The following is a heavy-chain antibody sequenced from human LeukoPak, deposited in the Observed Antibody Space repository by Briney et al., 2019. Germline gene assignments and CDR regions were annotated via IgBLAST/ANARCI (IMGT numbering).Heavy chain of an antibody. J-gene: IGHJ4*02. V-gene: IGHV3-7*03. Sequence: GGSLRLSCAASGFRFNTYWMSWVRQAPGKGLEWVANIKQDGNEKYYADSVKGRFTISRDNGKNSLDLQMNSLRAEDTAVYYCASPYSGSSDYWGQGTLVTVSS. CDR3: ASPYSGSSDY. CDR1: GFRFNTYW. D-gene: IGHD1-26*01. CDR2: IKQDGNEK.